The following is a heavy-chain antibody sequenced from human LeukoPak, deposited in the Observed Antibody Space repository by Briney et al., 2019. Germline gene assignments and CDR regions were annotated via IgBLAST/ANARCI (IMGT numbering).Heavy chain of an antibody. CDR2: INHSGST. V-gene: IGHV4-34*01. J-gene: IGHJ5*02. D-gene: IGHD3-22*01. CDR1: GGSFSGYY. Sequence: SETLSLTCAVYGGSFSGYYWSWIRQPPGKGLEWIGEINHSGSTNYNPSLKSRVTISVDTSKNQFSLKLSSVTAADTAVYYCATKTYYYDSSGLPTESNWFDPWGQGTLVTVSS. CDR3: ATKTYYYDSSGLPTESNWFDP.